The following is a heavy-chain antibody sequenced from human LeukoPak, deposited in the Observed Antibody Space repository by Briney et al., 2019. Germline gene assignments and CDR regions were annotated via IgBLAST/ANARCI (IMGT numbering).Heavy chain of an antibody. CDR2: IYTSGST. CDR1: GGSMSSYY. CDR3: ARVWYYGSGSYHTRLYYFDY. Sequence: PSETLSLTCTVSGGSMSSYYWSWIRQPAGKGLEWIGRIYTSGSTNYNPSLKSRVTMSVDTSKNQFSLKLSSVTAADTAVYYCARVWYYGSGSYHTRLYYFDYWGQGTLVTVSS. J-gene: IGHJ4*02. V-gene: IGHV4-4*07. D-gene: IGHD3-10*01.